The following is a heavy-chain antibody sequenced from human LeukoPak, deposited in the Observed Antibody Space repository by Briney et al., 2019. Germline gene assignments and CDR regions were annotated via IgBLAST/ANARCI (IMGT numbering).Heavy chain of an antibody. J-gene: IGHJ4*02. CDR1: GFIFSDYY. V-gene: IGHV3-53*01. D-gene: IGHD3-22*01. CDR3: ARYYYDSSGYFG. Sequence: GGSLRLSCAASGFIFSDYYMTWIRQAPGKGLEWVSVIYSGGSTYYADSVKGRFTISRDNSKNTLYLQMNSLRAEDTAVYYCARYYYDSSGYFGWGQGTLVTVSS. CDR2: IYSGGST.